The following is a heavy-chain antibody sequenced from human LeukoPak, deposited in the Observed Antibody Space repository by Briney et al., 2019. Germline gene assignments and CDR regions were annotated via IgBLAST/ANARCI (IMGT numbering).Heavy chain of an antibody. D-gene: IGHD3-22*01. Sequence: GGSLRLSCAASGFTFSTYAVNWVRQAPGKGLEWVSAISGSGGSTYYADSVKGRFTISRDNSKNTLYLQMNSLRAEDTAVYYCAKVNYYDSSGHIDYWGQGTLVTVSS. CDR3: AKVNYYDSSGHIDY. V-gene: IGHV3-23*01. CDR2: ISGSGGST. CDR1: GFTFSTYA. J-gene: IGHJ4*02.